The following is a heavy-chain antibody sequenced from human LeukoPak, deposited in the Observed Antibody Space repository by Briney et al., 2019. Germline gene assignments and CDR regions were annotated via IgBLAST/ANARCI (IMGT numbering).Heavy chain of an antibody. CDR2: ISTYNDNT. Sequence: ASVTVSFKASGYTFTSYDISWVRQAPGQGVEWMGWISTYNDNTHYAQKLQGRVTMTTDTSTSTFYMELKSLRSDDTAVYYCAKIQSRIIAARPGNPAFDYWGRGTLVTVSS. CDR1: GYTFTSYD. J-gene: IGHJ4*02. CDR3: AKIQSRIIAARPGNPAFDY. D-gene: IGHD6-6*01. V-gene: IGHV1-18*01.